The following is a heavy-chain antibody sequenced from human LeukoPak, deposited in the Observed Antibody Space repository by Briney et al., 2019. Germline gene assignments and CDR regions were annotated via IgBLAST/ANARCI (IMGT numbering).Heavy chain of an antibody. Sequence: PGGSLRLSCAASGFPFSRYWMSWVRLAPGKWLELMANIKQDGREKYYVDSVKGRFTVSRDNAKNSLYLQMNSLRAEDSAVYYCASGGHLDYWGQGTLVTVSS. J-gene: IGHJ4*02. CDR2: IKQDGREK. D-gene: IGHD3-3*01. CDR1: GFPFSRYW. CDR3: ASGGHLDY. V-gene: IGHV3-7*01.